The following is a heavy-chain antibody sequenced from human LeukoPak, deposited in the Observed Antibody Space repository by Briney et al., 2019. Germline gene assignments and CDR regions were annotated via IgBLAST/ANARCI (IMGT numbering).Heavy chain of an antibody. J-gene: IGHJ6*02. D-gene: IGHD6-13*01. V-gene: IGHV1-2*02. Sequence: GASVKVSCKGSGFIFTGYYLHWVRQAPGQGLEWMGWINPNSGDTKYAQNFQGRVTMTRDTSITTAYMELSSLRSEDTAVYYCARTPTNEFSSSWYYYYYYGMDVWGQGTTVTVSS. CDR1: GFIFTGYY. CDR3: ARTPTNEFSSSWYYYYYYGMDV. CDR2: INPNSGDT.